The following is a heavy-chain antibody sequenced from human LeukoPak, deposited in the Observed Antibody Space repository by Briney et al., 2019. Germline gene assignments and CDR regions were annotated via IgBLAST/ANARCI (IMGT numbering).Heavy chain of an antibody. CDR3: AKQWRDCWSGYEYYFDY. J-gene: IGHJ4*02. D-gene: IGHD3-3*01. Sequence: PGGSLRLSCAASGFTFSSYAMSWVRQAPGKGLEWVSAISGSGGSTYYADSVKGRFTISRDNSKNTLYLQMNSLRAEDTAVYYCAKQWRDCWSGYEYYFDYWGQGTLVTVSS. CDR2: ISGSGGST. V-gene: IGHV3-23*01. CDR1: GFTFSSYA.